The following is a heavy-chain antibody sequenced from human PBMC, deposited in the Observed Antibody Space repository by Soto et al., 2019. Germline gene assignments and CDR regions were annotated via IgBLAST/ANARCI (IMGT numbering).Heavy chain of an antibody. V-gene: IGHV1-2*02. D-gene: IGHD5-18*01. CDR2: INPNSGGT. Sequence: ASVKVSGKASGYTFTGYYMHWVRQAPGQGLEWMGWINPNSGGTNYAQKFQGRVTMTRDTSISTAYMELSRLRSDDTAVYYCARSPKPPSLWIQRWLLGDYWGQGTLVTVSS. CDR3: ARSPKPPSLWIQRWLLGDY. J-gene: IGHJ4*02. CDR1: GYTFTGYY.